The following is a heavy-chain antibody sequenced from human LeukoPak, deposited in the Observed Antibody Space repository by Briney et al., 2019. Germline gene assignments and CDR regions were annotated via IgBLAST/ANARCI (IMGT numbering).Heavy chain of an antibody. CDR3: VRDPSGSGFAFDS. J-gene: IGHJ4*02. CDR1: EFTFNNYW. CDR2: IKNDGKIT. V-gene: IGHV3-74*01. D-gene: IGHD1-1*01. Sequence: GGSLRLSCAASEFTFNNYWMHWVRQAPGKGLVWVSRIKNDGKITTYADSVKGRFTTSRDNAKNTFYLQMNSLRVEDTAVYYCVRDPSGSGFAFDSWGQGALVTVSS.